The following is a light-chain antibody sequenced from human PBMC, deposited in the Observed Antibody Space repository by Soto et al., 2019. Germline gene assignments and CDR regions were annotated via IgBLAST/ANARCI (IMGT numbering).Light chain of an antibody. CDR1: SGSIASNF. CDR3: QSYDSNNVV. CDR2: EDH. J-gene: IGLJ2*01. V-gene: IGLV6-57*04. Sequence: NFMLTQPHSVSESPGKTVTISCTRSSGSIASNFVQWYQQRPDSAPTTVIYEDHQRPSGVPDRFSGSIDRSSNSASLTISGLKTEDEADYYCQSYDSNNVVFGGGTKVTVL.